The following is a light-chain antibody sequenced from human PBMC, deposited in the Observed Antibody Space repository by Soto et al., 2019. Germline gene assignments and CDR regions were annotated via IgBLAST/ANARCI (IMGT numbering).Light chain of an antibody. J-gene: IGKJ1*01. V-gene: IGKV3-20*01. CDR2: GAS. CDR1: QSISSNY. CDR3: QQDAVSPLT. Sequence: EIVLTQSPGTLSLSPGERATLSCRASQSISSNYLAWYQQKPGQAPRRLIYGASNRATGIPDRFSGSESGTDCTLTISRLEPEDFAVYFCQQDAVSPLTFGKGNKVEIK.